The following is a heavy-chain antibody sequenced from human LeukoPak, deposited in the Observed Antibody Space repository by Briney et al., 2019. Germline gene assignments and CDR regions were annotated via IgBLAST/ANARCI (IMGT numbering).Heavy chain of an antibody. V-gene: IGHV1-18*01. J-gene: IGHJ5*02. CDR2: ISAYNGNT. CDR1: GYTFTSYG. D-gene: IGHD3-22*01. CDR3: ARTTVDYYDSSGYYSS. Sequence: ASVKVCCKASGYTFTSYGISWVRQAPGQGLEWKGWISAYNGNTNYAQKLQGRVTMTTDTSTSTAYMELRSLRSDDTAVYYCARTTVDYYDSSGYYSSWGQGTLVTVSS.